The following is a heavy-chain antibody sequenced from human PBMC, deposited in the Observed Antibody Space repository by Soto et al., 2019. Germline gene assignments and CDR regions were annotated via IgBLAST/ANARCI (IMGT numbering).Heavy chain of an antibody. Sequence: PSETLSLTCTVSGGSISSYYWSWIRQPPGKGLEWIGYIYYSGSTNYNPSLKSRVTISVDTSKNQFSLKLSSVTAADTAVYYCARLDYLSYFDYWGQGTLVTVSS. CDR3: ARLDYLSYFDY. V-gene: IGHV4-59*08. J-gene: IGHJ4*02. CDR1: GGSISSYY. CDR2: IYYSGST. D-gene: IGHD4-17*01.